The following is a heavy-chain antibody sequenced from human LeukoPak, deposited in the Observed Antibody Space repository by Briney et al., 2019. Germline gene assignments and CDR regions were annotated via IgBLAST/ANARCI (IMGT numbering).Heavy chain of an antibody. Sequence: GGSLRLSCAASGFSFSSFGIHWVRQAPGKGLEWVAVISYEGSNKYYATSVKGRFTISRDNFKNTLDLQMNSLTAEDTAVYYCAKDHSGSYYGPFDSWGQGTLVTVSA. V-gene: IGHV3-30*18. CDR3: AKDHSGSYYGPFDS. J-gene: IGHJ4*02. D-gene: IGHD1-26*01. CDR1: GFSFSSFG. CDR2: ISYEGSNK.